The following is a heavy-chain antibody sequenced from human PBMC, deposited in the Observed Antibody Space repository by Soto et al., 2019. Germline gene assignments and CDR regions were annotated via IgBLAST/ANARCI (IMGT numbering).Heavy chain of an antibody. Sequence: ASVKVSCKASGYTFTSYYMHWVRQAPGQGLEWMGIINPSGGSTSYAQKFQGRVTMTRDTSTSTVYMELSSLGSEDTAVYYCARPGIAVAGRYYYYGMDVWGQGTTVTVSS. V-gene: IGHV1-46*01. D-gene: IGHD6-19*01. CDR1: GYTFTSYY. CDR3: ARPGIAVAGRYYYYGMDV. CDR2: INPSGGST. J-gene: IGHJ6*02.